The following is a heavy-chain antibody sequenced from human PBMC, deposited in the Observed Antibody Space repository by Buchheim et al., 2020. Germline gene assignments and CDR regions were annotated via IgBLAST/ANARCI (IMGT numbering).Heavy chain of an antibody. D-gene: IGHD3-22*01. CDR2: INLSGSKK. CDR1: GFTFNTYG. V-gene: IGHV3-7*01. CDR3: ARDRGFYDTTGASDY. Sequence: EVQLVESGGALVLPGGSLRLSCAASGFTFNTYGMTWVRQAPGKGLEWVATINLSGSKKYYLDSVRGRFTISRDNAKNSLSLQMNSLSAEGTAVYYCARDRGFYDTTGASDYWGKGT. J-gene: IGHJ4*02.